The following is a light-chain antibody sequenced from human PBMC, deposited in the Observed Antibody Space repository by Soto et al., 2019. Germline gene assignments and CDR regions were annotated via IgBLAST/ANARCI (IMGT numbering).Light chain of an antibody. CDR2: EVS. Sequence: QSVLTQPASVSGSPGQSITISCTGTSGDVGAYDYVTWYQQHPGKAPRLMIFEVSHRPSGVSDRSSGSKSGNTASLHISGLQAEDEADYYCSSYTTRYTHVFGTGTKVTVL. V-gene: IGLV2-14*01. CDR1: SGDVGAYDY. CDR3: SSYTTRYTHV. J-gene: IGLJ1*01.